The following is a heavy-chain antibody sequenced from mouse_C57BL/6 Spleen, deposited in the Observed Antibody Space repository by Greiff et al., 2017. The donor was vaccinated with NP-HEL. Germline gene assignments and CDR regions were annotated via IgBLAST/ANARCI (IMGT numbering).Heavy chain of an antibody. CDR2: IDPSDSYT. V-gene: IGHV1-59*01. CDR1: GYTFTSYW. J-gene: IGHJ2*01. CDR3: AREGGGNYFDY. Sequence: QVQLQQPGAELVRPGTSVKLSCKASGYTFTSYWMHWVKQRPGQGLEWIGVIDPSDSYTNYTQKFKGKATLTVDTSSSTAYMQLSSLTSEASAVYYCAREGGGNYFDYWGQGTTLTVSS. D-gene: IGHD1-1*02.